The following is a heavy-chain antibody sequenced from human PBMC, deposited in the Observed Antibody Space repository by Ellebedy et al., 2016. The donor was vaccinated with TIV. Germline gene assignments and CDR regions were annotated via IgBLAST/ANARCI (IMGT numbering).Heavy chain of an antibody. CDR1: GGSIISTNW. CDR2: IYHSGST. J-gene: IGHJ5*02. CDR3: ASGRWLPLPGS. Sequence: MPGGSLRLSCAVSGGSIISTNWWSWVRQPPGKGLEWIGEIYHSGSTNYNPSLKSRVTISVDKSKNQFSLKLSSVTAADTAVYYCASGRWLPLPGSWGQGTLVTVSS. V-gene: IGHV4-4*02. D-gene: IGHD5-24*01.